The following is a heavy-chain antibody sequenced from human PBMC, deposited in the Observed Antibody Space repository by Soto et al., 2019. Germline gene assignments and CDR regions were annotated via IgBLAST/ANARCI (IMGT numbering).Heavy chain of an antibody. CDR2: ISGSGGST. J-gene: IGHJ5*02. V-gene: IGHV3-23*01. CDR3: ARRTTYYDFWSGS. Sequence: GGSLRLSCAASGFTFSSYAMSWVRQAPGKGLEWVSAISGSGGSTYYADSVKGRFTISRDNSKNTLYLQMNSLRAEDTAVYYCARRTTYYDFWSGSWGQGTLVTVSS. D-gene: IGHD3-3*01. CDR1: GFTFSSYA.